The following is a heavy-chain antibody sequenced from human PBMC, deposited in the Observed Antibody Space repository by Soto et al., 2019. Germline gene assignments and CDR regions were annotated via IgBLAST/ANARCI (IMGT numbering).Heavy chain of an antibody. V-gene: IGHV3-48*01. CDR2: ISYSDDTK. J-gene: IGHJ4*02. CDR3: AREMATISEIDY. CDR1: GFTFSTYS. D-gene: IGHD5-12*01. Sequence: PGGSLRLSCAVSGFTFSTYSMNWVRQAPGKGLEWLSYISYSDDTKYYADSVRGRFTISRDNAKNSLYLQMNSLRVEDTAVYYCAREMATISEIDYWGQVTLVPVSS.